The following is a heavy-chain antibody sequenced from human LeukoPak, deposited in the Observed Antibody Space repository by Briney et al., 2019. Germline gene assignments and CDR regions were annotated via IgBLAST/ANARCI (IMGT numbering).Heavy chain of an antibody. CDR1: GGSFSGYY. CDR3: ARARWTTVTTGRFDP. Sequence: SETLSLTCAVYGGSFSGYYWSWIRQPPGKGLEWIGEISHSGSTNYNPSLKSRVTISVDTSKNQFSLKLSSVTAADTAVYYCARARWTTVTTGRFDPWGQGTLVTVSS. J-gene: IGHJ5*02. D-gene: IGHD4-17*01. CDR2: ISHSGST. V-gene: IGHV4-34*01.